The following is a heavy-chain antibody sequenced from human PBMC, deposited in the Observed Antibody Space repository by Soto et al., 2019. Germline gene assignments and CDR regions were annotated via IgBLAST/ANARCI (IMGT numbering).Heavy chain of an antibody. Sequence: GGSLRLSCAASGFTFSSYAMSWVRQAPGKGLEWVSAISGSGGSTYYADSVKGRFTISRDNSKNTLYLQMNSLRAEDTAVYYCAKESDFLEWPPNYYYYGMDVWGQGTTVTVSS. CDR3: AKESDFLEWPPNYYYYGMDV. D-gene: IGHD3-3*01. V-gene: IGHV3-23*01. J-gene: IGHJ6*02. CDR1: GFTFSSYA. CDR2: ISGSGGST.